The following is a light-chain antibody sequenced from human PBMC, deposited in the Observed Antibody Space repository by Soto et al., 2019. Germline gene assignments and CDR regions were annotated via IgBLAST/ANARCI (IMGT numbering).Light chain of an antibody. V-gene: IGKV1-12*01. CDR3: QQANSFPLT. CDR1: QSISRS. Sequence: DIQMTQSPSTLSASVGDRVTITCRASQSISRSLAWYQQKSGKAPKLLIYAAASLQSGVPSRFSATFSGTEFTLTISSLQPEDLATYFCQQANSFPLTFGPGTKVDLK. CDR2: AAA. J-gene: IGKJ3*01.